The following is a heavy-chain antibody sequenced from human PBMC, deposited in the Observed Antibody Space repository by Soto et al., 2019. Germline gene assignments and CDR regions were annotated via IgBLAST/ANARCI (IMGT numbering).Heavy chain of an antibody. D-gene: IGHD4-17*01. V-gene: IGHV1-69*12. J-gene: IGHJ4*02. CDR1: GGTFSSYA. CDR3: ARDKGETHDYGEYYFDY. Sequence: QVQLVQSGAEVKKPGSSVKVSCKASGGTFSSYAISWVRQAPGQGLEWMGGIIPIFGTANYAQKFQGRVTITADESTSTAYMELSSLRSEDTAVYYCARDKGETHDYGEYYFDYWGQGTLVTVSS. CDR2: IIPIFGTA.